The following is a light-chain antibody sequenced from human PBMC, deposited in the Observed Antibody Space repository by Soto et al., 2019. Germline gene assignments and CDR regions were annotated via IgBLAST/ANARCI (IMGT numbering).Light chain of an antibody. V-gene: IGLV2-14*01. CDR2: DVS. CDR3: SSYTSSSAPYV. CDR1: SSEFGGYNY. Sequence: QSVLPQPASVSGFPGQSISISCPGTSSEFGGYNYVSWYQQPPGKAPKLMIYDVSTRPSGVSYRFSGSKSGNTASLTISGLQAEDEADYYCSSYTSSSAPYVFGTGTKVTVL. J-gene: IGLJ1*01.